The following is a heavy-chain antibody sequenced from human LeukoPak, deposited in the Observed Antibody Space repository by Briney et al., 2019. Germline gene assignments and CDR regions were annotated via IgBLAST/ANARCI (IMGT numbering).Heavy chain of an antibody. Sequence: GESLKISCQGSGYSFTSYWIGWVRQMPGKGLEWMGIIYPGDSDTRYSPSFQGQVTISADKSISTAYLQWSSLKASDTAMYYCANPSRGYSYGYDYWGQGTLVTVSS. CDR1: GYSFTSYW. J-gene: IGHJ4*02. CDR3: ANPSRGYSYGYDY. D-gene: IGHD5-18*01. V-gene: IGHV5-51*01. CDR2: IYPGDSDT.